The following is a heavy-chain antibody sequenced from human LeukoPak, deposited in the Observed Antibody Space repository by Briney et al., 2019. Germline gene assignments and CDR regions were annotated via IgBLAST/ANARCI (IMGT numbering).Heavy chain of an antibody. CDR2: ITGNGGDT. V-gene: IGHV3-23*01. Sequence: GGSLRLSCAASGFTFSSYAMSWVRQTPGKGLEWVSAITGNGGDTYSADSVKGRLTISRDNSENTLYLQMDSLRAEDAAVYYCAKGSSSSRPYYFDYWGQGTLVTVSS. J-gene: IGHJ4*02. D-gene: IGHD6-6*01. CDR1: GFTFSSYA. CDR3: AKGSSSSRPYYFDY.